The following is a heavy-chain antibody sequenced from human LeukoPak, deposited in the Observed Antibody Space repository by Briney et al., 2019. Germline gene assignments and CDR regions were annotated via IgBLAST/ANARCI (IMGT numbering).Heavy chain of an antibody. CDR3: ARYSGSYWGGDWFDP. D-gene: IGHD1-26*01. CDR2: IYYSGST. CDR1: SGSISNSNYY. Sequence: SETLSLTCTVSSGSISNSNYYWGWIRQPPGKGLEWIGYIYYSGSTNYNPSLKSRVTISVDTSKNQFSLKLSSVTAADTAVYYCARYSGSYWGGDWFDPWGQGTLVTVSS. V-gene: IGHV4-61*05. J-gene: IGHJ5*02.